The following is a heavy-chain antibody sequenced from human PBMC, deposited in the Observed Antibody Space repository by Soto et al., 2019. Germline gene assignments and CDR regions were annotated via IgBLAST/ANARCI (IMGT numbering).Heavy chain of an antibody. J-gene: IGHJ4*02. CDR2: ISGSGGST. CDR1: GFTFSSYA. Sequence: PGGSLRLSCAASGFTFSSYAMSWVRQAPGKGLEWVSAISGSGGSTYYADSVKGRFTISRDNSKNTLYQQMNSLRAEDTAVYYCAKENGYSSSWFEFDYWGQGTLVTVPQ. V-gene: IGHV3-23*01. CDR3: AKENGYSSSWFEFDY. D-gene: IGHD6-13*01.